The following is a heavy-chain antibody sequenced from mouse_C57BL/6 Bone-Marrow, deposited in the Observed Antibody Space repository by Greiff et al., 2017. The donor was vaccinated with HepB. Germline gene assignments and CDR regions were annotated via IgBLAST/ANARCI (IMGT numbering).Heavy chain of an antibody. J-gene: IGHJ4*01. CDR2: IDPSDSYT. CDR1: GYTFTSYC. V-gene: IGHV1-50*01. D-gene: IGHD2-5*01. CDR3: ARKDEDDSNYDAMDY. Sequence: QVQLQQSGAELVKPGASVKLSCKASGYTFTSYCMQWVKQRPGQGLEWIGEIDPSDSYTNYNQKFKAKATLTVDTSSSTAYRQLSSLTSEDSAVYYCARKDEDDSNYDAMDYWGQGTSVTVSS.